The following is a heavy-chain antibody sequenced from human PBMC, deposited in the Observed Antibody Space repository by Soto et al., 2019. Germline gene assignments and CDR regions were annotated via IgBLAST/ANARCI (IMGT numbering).Heavy chain of an antibody. CDR1: GYTFSGYW. CDR3: ARPLSSGWAGSDY. D-gene: IGHD6-19*01. V-gene: IGHV5-51*01. CDR2: IYPGDSDT. Sequence: GESLEISCKGSGYTFSGYWIGWVRQMPGKGLEWMGIIYPGDSDTRYSPSFQGQVTMSVDKSINTAYLQWSSLKPSDTATYYCARPLSSGWAGSDYWGQGTLVTVSS. J-gene: IGHJ4*02.